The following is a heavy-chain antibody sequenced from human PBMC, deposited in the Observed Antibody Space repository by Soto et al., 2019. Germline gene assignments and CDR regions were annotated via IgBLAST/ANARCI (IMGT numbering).Heavy chain of an antibody. V-gene: IGHV1-69*13. D-gene: IGHD6-6*01. J-gene: IGHJ6*02. CDR1: GGTFSSYA. CDR3: ARDPIDSSSSEVGYYYYGMDV. Sequence: SVKVSCKASGGTFSSYAISWVRQAPGQGLEWMGGIIPIFGTANYAQKFQGRVTITADESTSTAYMELSSLRSEDTAVYYCARDPIDSSSSEVGYYYYGMDVWGQGTTLTVSS. CDR2: IIPIFGTA.